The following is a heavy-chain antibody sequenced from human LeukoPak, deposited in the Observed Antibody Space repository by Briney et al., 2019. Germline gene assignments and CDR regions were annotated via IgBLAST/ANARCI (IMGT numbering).Heavy chain of an antibody. CDR1: GFTFSSYG. CDR3: AKAMDAIVVVTVIQT. V-gene: IGHV3-30*18. Sequence: QSGRSLRLSCAASGFTFSSYGMHWVRQAPGKGLEWVAVISYDGSYKYYADSVKGRFTISRDNSKNTLSLQMNSLRGEDTAVYYCAKAMDAIVVVTVIQTWGQGTLVTVSS. D-gene: IGHD2-21*02. J-gene: IGHJ5*02. CDR2: ISYDGSYK.